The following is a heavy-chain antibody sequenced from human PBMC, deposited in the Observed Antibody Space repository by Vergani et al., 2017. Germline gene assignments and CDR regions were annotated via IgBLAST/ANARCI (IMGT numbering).Heavy chain of an antibody. Sequence: QVQLVESGGGVVQPGGSLRLSCAASGFTFSSYGMHWVRQAPGKGLEWVAFIRYDGSNKYYADSVKGRFTISRDNSKNTLFLQMNSLRAEDTAVYYCASPYGGDAFDIWGQGTMVTVSS. J-gene: IGHJ3*02. D-gene: IGHD4-23*01. CDR3: ASPYGGDAFDI. CDR2: IRYDGSNK. V-gene: IGHV3-30*02. CDR1: GFTFSSYG.